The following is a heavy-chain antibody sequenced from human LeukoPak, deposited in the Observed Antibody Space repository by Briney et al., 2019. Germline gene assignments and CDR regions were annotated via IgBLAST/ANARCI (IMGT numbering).Heavy chain of an antibody. CDR1: GFTFSSYA. Sequence: GGSLRLSCAASGFTFSSYAMSWVRQAPGKGLEWVSAISGSGGSTYYADSVKGRFTISRDNSKNTLYLQMNSLRAEDTAVYYCAKGHAYSGSYMVDYWGQGTLATVSS. CDR2: ISGSGGST. CDR3: AKGHAYSGSYMVDY. J-gene: IGHJ4*02. V-gene: IGHV3-23*01. D-gene: IGHD1-26*01.